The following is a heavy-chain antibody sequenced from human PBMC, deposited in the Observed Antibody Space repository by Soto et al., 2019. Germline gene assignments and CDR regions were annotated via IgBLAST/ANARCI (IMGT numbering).Heavy chain of an antibody. CDR3: AKETNAYEINF. CDR1: GFIFSGYA. V-gene: IGHV3-30-3*01. Sequence: QVQLVECGGGVVQPGRSLRLSCAASGFIFSGYAMHWVRQAPGKGLEWVAVISYDGNTQYYADSVKGRFTVSRDNSNNMLYVQMNSLRDEDTAMYYCAKETNAYEINFWGQGTLVTVSS. CDR2: ISYDGNTQ. D-gene: IGHD3-9*01. J-gene: IGHJ4*02.